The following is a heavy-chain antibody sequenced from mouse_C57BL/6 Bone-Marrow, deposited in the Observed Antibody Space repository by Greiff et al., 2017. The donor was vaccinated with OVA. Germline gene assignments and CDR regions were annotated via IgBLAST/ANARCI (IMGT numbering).Heavy chain of an antibody. CDR2: ISDGGSYT. D-gene: IGHD6-1*01. V-gene: IGHV5-4*01. CDR3: ARDRRGHGYFDV. CDR1: GFTFSSYA. Sequence: EVQLQESGGGLVKPGGSLKLSCAASGFTFSSYAMSWVRQTPEKRLEWVATISDGGSYTYYPDNVKGRFTISRDNAKNNLYLQMSHLKSEDTAMYYCARDRRGHGYFDVWGTVTTVTVSS. J-gene: IGHJ1*03.